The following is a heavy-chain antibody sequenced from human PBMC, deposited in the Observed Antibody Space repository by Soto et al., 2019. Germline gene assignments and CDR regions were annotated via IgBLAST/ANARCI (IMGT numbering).Heavy chain of an antibody. CDR1: GGSFSGYY. V-gene: IGHV4-34*01. J-gene: IGHJ4*02. CDR3: ERGIWLRSRFAY. CDR2: INHSGST. D-gene: IGHD5-12*01. Sequence: SETLSLTCAVYGGSFSGYYWSWIRQPPGKGLEWIGEINHSGSTNYNPSLKSRVIISVDTSKNQFSLKLSSVTAADTAVYYCERGIWLRSRFAYWGQGTLVTVSS.